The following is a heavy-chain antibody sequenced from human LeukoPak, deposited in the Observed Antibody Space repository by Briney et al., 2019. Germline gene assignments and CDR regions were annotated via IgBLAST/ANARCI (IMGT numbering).Heavy chain of an antibody. V-gene: IGHV3-30*04. J-gene: IGHJ4*02. Sequence: GGSLRLSCAASGFTFGSYDMHWVRQAPVKGLEWLAVIKFDGSKIHYADSVKGRFTISRDNAKNTLYLQMNSLRAEDTAVYYCARDWLEEYGSGSYYFDYWGQGTLVTVSS. CDR3: ARDWLEEYGSGSYYFDY. CDR1: GFTFGSYD. CDR2: IKFDGSKI. D-gene: IGHD3-10*01.